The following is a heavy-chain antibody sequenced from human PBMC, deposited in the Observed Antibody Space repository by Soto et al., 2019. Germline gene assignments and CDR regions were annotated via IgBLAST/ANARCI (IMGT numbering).Heavy chain of an antibody. J-gene: IGHJ4*02. CDR3: ARENYGDYPFFDY. Sequence: PGGSLRLSCAASGFTFSSYSMNWVRQAPGKGLEWVSYISSSSSTIYYADSVKGRFTISRDNAKNSLYLQMNSLRAEDTAVYYCARENYGDYPFFDYWGQGTLVTVSS. CDR2: ISSSSSTI. D-gene: IGHD4-17*01. V-gene: IGHV3-48*01. CDR1: GFTFSSYS.